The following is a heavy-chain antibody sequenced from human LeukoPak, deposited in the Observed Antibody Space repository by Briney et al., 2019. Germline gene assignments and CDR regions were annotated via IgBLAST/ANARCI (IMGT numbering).Heavy chain of an antibody. J-gene: IGHJ6*03. CDR1: GGSFSGYY. V-gene: IGHV4-34*01. D-gene: IGHD3-10*01. CDR2: INHSGST. Sequence: SETLSLTCAVYGGSFSGYYWSWIRQPPGKGLEWIGEINHSGSTNYNPSLKSRVTISVDTSKNQFSLKLSSVTAADTAVYYCARGSGGQKGNMDVWGKGTTVTASS. CDR3: ARGSGGQKGNMDV.